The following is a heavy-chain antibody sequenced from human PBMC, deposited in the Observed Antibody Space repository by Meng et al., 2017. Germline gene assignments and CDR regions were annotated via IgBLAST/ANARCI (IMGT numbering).Heavy chain of an antibody. CDR1: GYSISSGYY. CDR3: ARLIHGSGSYYNGTITTNKYFQH. Sequence: GSLRLSCAVSGYSISSGYYWGWIRQPPGKGLEWIGSIYHSGSTYYNPSLKSRVTISVDTSKNQFSLKLSSVTAADTAVYYCARLIHGSGSYYNGTITTNKYFQHWGQGTLVTVSS. CDR2: IYHSGST. D-gene: IGHD3-10*01. J-gene: IGHJ1*01. V-gene: IGHV4-38-2*01.